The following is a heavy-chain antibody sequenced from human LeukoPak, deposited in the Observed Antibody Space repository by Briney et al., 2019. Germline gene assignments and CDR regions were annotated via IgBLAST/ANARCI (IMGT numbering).Heavy chain of an antibody. CDR3: ARGDIVGATSSRLFDY. CDR2: ISGSGGST. CDR1: GFTFSSYA. D-gene: IGHD1-26*01. Sequence: GGSLRLSCAASGFTFSSYAMSWVRQAPGKGLEWVSAISGSGGSTYYADSVKGRSTISRDNSKNTLYLQMNSLRAEDTAVYYCARGDIVGATSSRLFDYWGQGTLVTVSS. J-gene: IGHJ4*02. V-gene: IGHV3-23*01.